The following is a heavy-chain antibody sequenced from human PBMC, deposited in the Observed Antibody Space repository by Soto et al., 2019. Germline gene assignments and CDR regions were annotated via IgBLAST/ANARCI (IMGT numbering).Heavy chain of an antibody. J-gene: IGHJ4*01. CDR2: IYYSGST. V-gene: IGHV4-59*01. Sequence: SETLSLTCTVSGAPITINYWSWIRQAPGKGLEWIGYIYYSGSTTYNPSLKSRVTMSADTSKDQFSLKLNSVTAADTAVYYCARDAGGPYDHWGPGSLVTVSS. CDR1: GAPITINY. D-gene: IGHD2-15*01. CDR3: ARDAGGPYDH.